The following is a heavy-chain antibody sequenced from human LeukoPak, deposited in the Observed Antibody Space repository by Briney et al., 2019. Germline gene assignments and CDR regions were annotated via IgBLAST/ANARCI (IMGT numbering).Heavy chain of an antibody. CDR3: ARDYYDSSGYYFFSKVGWYFDL. CDR1: GFTFSSYW. V-gene: IGHV3-7*03. J-gene: IGHJ2*01. CDR2: IKQDGSEK. D-gene: IGHD3-22*01. Sequence: GGSLRLSCAASGFTFSSYWMSWVRRAPGKGLEWVANIKQDGSEKYYVDSVKGRFTISRDNAKNSLYLQMNSLRAEDTAVYYCARDYYDSSGYYFFSKVGWYFDLWGRGTLVTVSS.